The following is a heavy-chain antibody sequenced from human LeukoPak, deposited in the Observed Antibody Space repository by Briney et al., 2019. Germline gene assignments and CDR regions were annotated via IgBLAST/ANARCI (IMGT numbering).Heavy chain of an antibody. D-gene: IGHD6-13*01. CDR1: GSTFSSYA. V-gene: IGHV1-69*06. CDR3: ATTVPGIAAADDY. J-gene: IGHJ4*02. Sequence: SVKVSCKASGSTFSSYAISWVRQAPGQGLEWMGGIIPIFGTANYAQKFQGRVTITADKSTSTAYMELSSLRSEDTAVYYCATTVPGIAAADDYWGQGTLVTVSS. CDR2: IIPIFGTA.